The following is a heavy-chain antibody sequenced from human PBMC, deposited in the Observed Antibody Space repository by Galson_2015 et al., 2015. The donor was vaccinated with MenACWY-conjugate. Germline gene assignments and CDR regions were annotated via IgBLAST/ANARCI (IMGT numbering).Heavy chain of an antibody. Sequence: ETLSLTCTVSGGSISSHHWSWFRQPPGKGLEWIAYIRETGSLKDNPSLKSRVTMSADKSNNQFSLRLISVTAADTAVYYCARLPRWGSSFGYFDYWGQGILVAVSS. D-gene: IGHD3-3*01. J-gene: IGHJ4*02. CDR3: ARLPRWGSSFGYFDY. V-gene: IGHV4-59*08. CDR2: IRETGSL. CDR1: GGSISSHH.